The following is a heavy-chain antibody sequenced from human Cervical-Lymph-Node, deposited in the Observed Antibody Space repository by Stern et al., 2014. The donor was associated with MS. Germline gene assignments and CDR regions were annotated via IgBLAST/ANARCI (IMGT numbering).Heavy chain of an antibody. CDR3: ASANCSSTSCPNWFDP. D-gene: IGHD2-2*01. J-gene: IGHJ5*02. CDR2: LYYSGIT. CDR1: GGSISSGDYY. Sequence: QVQLQESGPGLVKPSQTLSLTCTVSGGSISSGDYYWSWIRQPPGQGLEWFGDLYYSGITYYNPSLKSRVTISVDTSKNQFSLKLSSVTAADTAVYYCASANCSSTSCPNWFDPWGQGTLVTVSS. V-gene: IGHV4-30-4*01.